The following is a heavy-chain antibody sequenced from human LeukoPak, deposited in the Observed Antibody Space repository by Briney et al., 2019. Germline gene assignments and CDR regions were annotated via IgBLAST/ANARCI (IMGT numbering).Heavy chain of an antibody. CDR2: MNPNSGNT. CDR3: ARARPQYGSGSYYYYYYMDV. J-gene: IGHJ6*03. Sequence: ASVKVSCKASGYTFTSYDINWVRQATGQGLEWMGWMNPNSGNTGYAQKFQGRATMTRNTSISTAYMELSSLRSEDTAVYYCARARPQYGSGSYYYYYYMDVWGKGTTVTISS. CDR1: GYTFTSYD. D-gene: IGHD3-10*01. V-gene: IGHV1-8*01.